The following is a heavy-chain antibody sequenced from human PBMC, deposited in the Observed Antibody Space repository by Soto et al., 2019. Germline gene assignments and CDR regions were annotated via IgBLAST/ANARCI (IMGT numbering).Heavy chain of an antibody. CDR1: GGSISSSSYY. D-gene: IGHD5-18*01. V-gene: IGHV4-39*01. CDR3: ARCGYSYGTFYYYYGMDV. J-gene: IGHJ6*02. Sequence: SETLSLTCTVTGGSISSSSYYWGWIRQPPGKGLEWIGSIYYSGSTYYNPSLKSRVTISVDTSKNQFSLKLSSVTAADTAVYYCARCGYSYGTFYYYYGMDVWGQGTTVTVSS. CDR2: IYYSGST.